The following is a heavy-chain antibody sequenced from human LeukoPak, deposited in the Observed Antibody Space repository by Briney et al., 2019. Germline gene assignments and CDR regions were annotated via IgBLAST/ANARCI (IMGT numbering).Heavy chain of an antibody. J-gene: IGHJ3*02. D-gene: IGHD1-26*01. CDR2: ISYDGSNK. CDR3: ARGGSYRSAFDI. CDR1: GFTFSRFG. Sequence: GGSLRLSCAASGFTFSRFGMHWVRQAPGKGLEWVAVISYDGSNKYYADSVQGRFTISRDNSKNTLYLQMNSLRAEDTAVYYCARGGSYRSAFDIWGQGTMVTVSS. V-gene: IGHV3-30*03.